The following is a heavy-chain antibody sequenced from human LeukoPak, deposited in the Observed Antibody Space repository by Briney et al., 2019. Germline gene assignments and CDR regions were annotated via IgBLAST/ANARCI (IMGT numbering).Heavy chain of an antibody. CDR3: AREAIYDSSGYYHEPNFDY. CDR1: GGSVSSGSYY. D-gene: IGHD3-22*01. V-gene: IGHV4-61*01. Sequence: PSEALSLTCTVSGGSVSSGSYYWRSIRQPPGKGLEWIGYTYYSGSTNYNPSLKSRVTISVDTSKNQFSLKLSSVTAADTAVYYCAREAIYDSSGYYHEPNFDYWGQGTLVTVSS. CDR2: TYYSGST. J-gene: IGHJ4*02.